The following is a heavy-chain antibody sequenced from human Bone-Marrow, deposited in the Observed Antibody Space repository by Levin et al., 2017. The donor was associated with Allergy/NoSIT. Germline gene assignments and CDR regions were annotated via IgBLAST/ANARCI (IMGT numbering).Heavy chain of an antibody. CDR2: ISYDGNKT. CDR1: GFIFSDYG. V-gene: IGHV3-30*03. J-gene: IGHJ4*02. Sequence: GGSLRLSCAASGFIFSDYGMHWVRQAPGKGLQWVAVISYDGNKTYYADSLKGRFTISRDNSRNTVYLQLNSLSPEDTAMYYCASPYTSGMGMGYWGQGTLVTVS. D-gene: IGHD3-10*01. CDR3: ASPYTSGMGMGY.